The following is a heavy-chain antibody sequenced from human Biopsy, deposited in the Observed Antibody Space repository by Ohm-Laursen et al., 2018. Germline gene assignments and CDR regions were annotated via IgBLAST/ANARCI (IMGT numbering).Heavy chain of an antibody. CDR3: ARDWGGDYGGNIDYYYFYGMDV. CDR2: ISRSGSII. D-gene: IGHD4-23*01. CDR1: GFTFSDYY. V-gene: IGHV3-11*01. J-gene: IGHJ6*02. Sequence: SLRLSCAASGFTFSDYYMSWVRQAPGQGLEWLSYISRSGSIIDYADSVMGRFTISRDNAQNTLYLQMNSLRADDTAVYYCARDWGGDYGGNIDYYYFYGMDVWGQGTTVTVSS.